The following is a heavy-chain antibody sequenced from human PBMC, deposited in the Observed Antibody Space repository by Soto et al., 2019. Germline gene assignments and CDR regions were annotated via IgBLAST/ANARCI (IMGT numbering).Heavy chain of an antibody. Sequence: QVQLVQSGAEVKKPGASVKVSCKASGYTFSSYGMHWVRQAPGKGLEWVAVISYDGSNKYYADSVKGRFTISRDNSKKTLYLQMNSLRAEDTAVYYCAKDGSSGYYFYYGMDVWGQGTTVTVSS. J-gene: IGHJ6*02. D-gene: IGHD3-22*01. CDR1: GYTFSSYG. CDR3: AKDGSSGYYFYYGMDV. V-gene: IGHV3-30*18. CDR2: ISYDGSNK.